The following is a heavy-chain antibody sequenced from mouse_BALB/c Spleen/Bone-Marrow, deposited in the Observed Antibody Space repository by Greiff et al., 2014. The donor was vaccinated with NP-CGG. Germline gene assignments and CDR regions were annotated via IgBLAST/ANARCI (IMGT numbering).Heavy chain of an antibody. D-gene: IGHD4-1*01. Sequence: ESGPGLVAPSQSPSITCTVSGFSLTSYGVHWVRQPPGKGLEWLGIIWAGGNTNYNSALMSRLSISKDNSKSQVFLKMNSLQTDDTAMYYCARELGAWFAYWGQGTLVTVSA. CDR1: GFSLTSYG. V-gene: IGHV2-9*02. CDR3: ARELGAWFAY. CDR2: IWAGGNT. J-gene: IGHJ3*01.